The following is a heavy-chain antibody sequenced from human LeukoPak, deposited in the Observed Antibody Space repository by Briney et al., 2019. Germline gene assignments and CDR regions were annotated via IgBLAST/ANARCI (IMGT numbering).Heavy chain of an antibody. Sequence: EAGGSLRLSCAASGFTFSGYGMTWVRQAPGKGLEWVSTVDHSGDLTFYADSVKGRFTISRDNSDNTVYLQMNSLRAEDTAVYYCAKDPEPIAVAGTGDYMDVWGKGTTVTISS. V-gene: IGHV3-23*01. CDR1: GFTFSGYG. J-gene: IGHJ6*03. CDR3: AKDPEPIAVAGTGDYMDV. D-gene: IGHD6-19*01. CDR2: VDHSGDLT.